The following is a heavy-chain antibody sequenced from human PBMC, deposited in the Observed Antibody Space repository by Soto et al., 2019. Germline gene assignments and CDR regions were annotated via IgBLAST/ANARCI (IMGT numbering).Heavy chain of an antibody. Sequence: SETLSLTCTVSGGSISSYYWSWIRQPPGKGLEWIGYIYYSGSTNYNPSLKSRVTISVDTSKNQFSLKLSSVTAADTAVYYCAGLHMVRGVYPFDYWGQGTLVTVS. CDR1: GGSISSYY. V-gene: IGHV4-59*01. D-gene: IGHD3-10*01. J-gene: IGHJ4*02. CDR2: IYYSGST. CDR3: AGLHMVRGVYPFDY.